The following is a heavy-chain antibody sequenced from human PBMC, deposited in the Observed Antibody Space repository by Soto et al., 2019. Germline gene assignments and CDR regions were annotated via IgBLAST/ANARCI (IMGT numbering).Heavy chain of an antibody. CDR1: GYTFTSYA. CDR3: ARQDTAMVTGYYYYGMDV. D-gene: IGHD5-18*01. CDR2: INAGNGNT. Sequence: ASVKVSCKASGYTFTSYAMHWVRQAPGQRLEWMGWINAGNGNTKYSQKFQGRVTITRDTSASTAYMELSSLRSEDTAVYYCARQDTAMVTGYYYYGMDVWGQGTTVTSP. V-gene: IGHV1-3*01. J-gene: IGHJ6*02.